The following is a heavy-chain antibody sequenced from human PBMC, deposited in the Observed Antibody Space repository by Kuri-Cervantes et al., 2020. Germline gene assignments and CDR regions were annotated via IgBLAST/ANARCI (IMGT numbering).Heavy chain of an antibody. CDR2: ISYDGSNK. V-gene: IGHV3-30*18. CDR3: AKVAGGSSSSASLQDY. J-gene: IGHJ4*02. Sequence: GGSLRLSCAASGFTFSSYGMHWVRQAPGKGLEWAAVISYDGSNKYYADSVKGRFTISRDNSKNTLYLQMNSLRAEDTAVYYCAKVAGGSSSSASLQDYWGQGTLVTVSS. CDR1: GFTFSSYG. D-gene: IGHD6-6*01.